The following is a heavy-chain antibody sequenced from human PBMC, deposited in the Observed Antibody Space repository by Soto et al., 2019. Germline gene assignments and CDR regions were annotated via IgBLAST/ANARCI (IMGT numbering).Heavy chain of an antibody. Sequence: QVQLVESGGGVVQPGRSLRLSCAASGFTFSSYAMHWVRQAPGKGLEWVAVISYDGSNKYYADSVKGRFTISRDNSKNTLYLQMNSLRAEDTAVYYCASAGGGDYEIYCFDYWGQGTLVTVSS. V-gene: IGHV3-30-3*01. CDR1: GFTFSSYA. J-gene: IGHJ4*02. CDR3: ASAGGGDYEIYCFDY. CDR2: ISYDGSNK. D-gene: IGHD4-17*01.